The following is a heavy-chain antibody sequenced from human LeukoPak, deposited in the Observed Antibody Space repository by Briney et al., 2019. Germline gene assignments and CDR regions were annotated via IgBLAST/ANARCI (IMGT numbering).Heavy chain of an antibody. J-gene: IGHJ4*02. D-gene: IGHD5-18*01. V-gene: IGHV3-30*04. CDR2: ISYDGTNK. CDR1: GFTFSSYA. Sequence: SGGSLRLSCAASGFTFSSYAMHWVRQAPGKGLEWVAIISYDGTNKYYADSVKGRFTISRDNSKNTLYLQMNSLRTEDTALYYCARDHGYSFDYWGQGTLVTVSS. CDR3: ARDHGYSFDY.